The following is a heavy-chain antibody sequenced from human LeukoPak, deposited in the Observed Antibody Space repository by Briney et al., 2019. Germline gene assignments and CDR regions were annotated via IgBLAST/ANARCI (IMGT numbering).Heavy chain of an antibody. V-gene: IGHV1-8*03. J-gene: IGHJ4*02. CDR2: MNPKSGNT. Sequence: ASVKVSCKASGYTFTSYDINWVRQATGQGLEWMGWMNPKSGNTGYAQKFQGRVTITRNTSISTAYMELSSLRSEDTAVYYCARGLGLPEGDGLSLWGQGTLVTVSS. CDR1: GYTFTSYD. CDR3: ARGLGLPEGDGLSL. D-gene: IGHD3-16*01.